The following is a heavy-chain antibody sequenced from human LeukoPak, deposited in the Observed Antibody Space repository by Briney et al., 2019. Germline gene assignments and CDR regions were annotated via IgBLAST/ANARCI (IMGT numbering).Heavy chain of an antibody. CDR3: AKEATSPTYYYYYYYMDD. J-gene: IGHJ6*03. CDR1: GFTFSSYG. Sequence: GGSLRLSCAASGFTFSSYGMHWVRQAAGKGLEWVAFIRFDGGNKYYGDFVKGRFTISRDNSKNTLYLQMNSLRPEDTAIYYCAKEATSPTYYYYYYYMDDWGKGTTITVSS. D-gene: IGHD2/OR15-2a*01. CDR2: IRFDGGNK. V-gene: IGHV3-30*02.